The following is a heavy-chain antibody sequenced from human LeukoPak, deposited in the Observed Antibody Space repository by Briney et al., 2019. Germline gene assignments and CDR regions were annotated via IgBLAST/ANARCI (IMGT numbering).Heavy chain of an antibody. D-gene: IGHD2-21*02. Sequence: PSETLSLTCSVSGYSISSGSYWGWIRQPPGKGREWIGTIYRSETTYYNPSLKSRVTVSVDTSKNQFSLKLISVTAADTAVYYCARDSDLRRFYSWGQGAPVTVSS. CDR3: ARDSDLRRFYS. V-gene: IGHV4-38-2*02. J-gene: IGHJ5*01. CDR2: IYRSETT. CDR1: GYSISSGSY.